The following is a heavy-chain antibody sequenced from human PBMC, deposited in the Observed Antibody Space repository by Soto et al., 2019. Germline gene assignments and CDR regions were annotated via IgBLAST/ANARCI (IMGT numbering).Heavy chain of an antibody. CDR2: VDYIGST. J-gene: IGHJ4*02. CDR1: GGFVSSGNYY. Sequence: PSETLSLTCTVSGGFVSSGNYYWSWIRQPPGKGLEWIGYVDYIGSTHYSASLQSRATILVDTSKNQFSLKLPSATAADTAGYYCARTPRRYNWNDGGAAGVRFDYWGQGTLVTVS. CDR3: ARTPRRYNWNDGGAAGVRFDY. V-gene: IGHV4-61*01. D-gene: IGHD1-20*01.